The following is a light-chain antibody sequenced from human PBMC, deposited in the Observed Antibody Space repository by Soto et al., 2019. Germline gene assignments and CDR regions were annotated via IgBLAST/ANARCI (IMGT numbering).Light chain of an antibody. CDR1: QSVSSSY. CDR2: GAA. CDR3: QQYGSSPGT. J-gene: IGKJ1*01. V-gene: IGKV3-20*01. Sequence: EIGLTQSPGTLSLSPGERATLSCSASQSVSSSYLAWYQQKPGQAPRLLISGAASRATGIPDRFSGSRSGTDFTLTISRLEPEDFAVYYCQQYGSSPGTFGQGTKVEIK.